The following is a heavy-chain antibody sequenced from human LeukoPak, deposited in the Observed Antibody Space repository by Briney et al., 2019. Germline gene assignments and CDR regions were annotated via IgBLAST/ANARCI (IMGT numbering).Heavy chain of an antibody. D-gene: IGHD2-2*01. CDR2: ISAYNGNT. J-gene: IGHJ4*02. Sequence: GASVKVSCKASGYTFASYGISWVRQAPGQGLEWMGWISAYNGNTNYAQKLQGRVTMTTDTSTSTAYMELRSLRSDDTAVYYCARGGDCSSTSCYAAPFDYWGQGTLVTVSS. CDR1: GYTFASYG. CDR3: ARGGDCSSTSCYAAPFDY. V-gene: IGHV1-18*01.